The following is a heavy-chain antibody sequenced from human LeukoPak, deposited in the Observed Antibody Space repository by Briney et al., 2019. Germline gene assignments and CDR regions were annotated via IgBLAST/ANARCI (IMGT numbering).Heavy chain of an antibody. CDR3: ARGGWIQLWLRY. J-gene: IGHJ4*02. D-gene: IGHD5-18*01. Sequence: SETLSLTCAVYGGSFSGYYWSWIRQPPGKGLEWIGEINHSGSTNYNPSLKSRVTISVDTSKNQFSLKLSSVTAADTAVYYCARGGWIQLWLRYWGQGTLVTVSS. CDR2: INHSGST. V-gene: IGHV4-34*01. CDR1: GGSFSGYY.